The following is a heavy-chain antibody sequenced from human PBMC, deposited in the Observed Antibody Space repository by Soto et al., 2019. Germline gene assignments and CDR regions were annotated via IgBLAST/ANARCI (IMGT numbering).Heavy chain of an antibody. Sequence: QVQLQESGPGLVKPSETLSLTCTVSGGSISSYYWSWIRQPPGKGLEWIGYIYYSGSTNYNPSLRSRVPKSVNTSKNHASLKVSVVTAADTAVYYCAATGGGDGSNGDYWGQGTLVTVSA. CDR1: GGSISSYY. CDR3: AATGGGDGSNGDY. CDR2: IYYSGST. J-gene: IGHJ4*02. D-gene: IGHD3-16*01. V-gene: IGHV4-59*01.